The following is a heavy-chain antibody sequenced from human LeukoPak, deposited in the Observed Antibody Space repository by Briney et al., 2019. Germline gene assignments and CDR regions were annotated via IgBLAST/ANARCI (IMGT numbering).Heavy chain of an antibody. CDR3: ARGAYRRLRYFDPRGGFDY. J-gene: IGHJ4*02. CDR2: INHSGST. D-gene: IGHD3-9*01. CDR1: GGSFSGYY. V-gene: IGHV4-34*01. Sequence: SETLSLTCAVYGGSFSGYYWSWIRQPPGKGLEWIREINHSGSTNYNPSLKSRVTISVDTSKNQFSLKLSSVTAADTAVYYCARGAYRRLRYFDPRGGFDYWGQGTLVTVPS.